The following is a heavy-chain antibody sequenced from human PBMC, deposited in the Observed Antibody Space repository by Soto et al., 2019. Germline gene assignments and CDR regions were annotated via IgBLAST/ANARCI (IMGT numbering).Heavy chain of an antibody. CDR2: IDPDDSNT. Sequence: GESLKISCKASGYSFSSYWVGWVRQMPGKGLEWMGIIDPDDSNTRYSPSFQGQVTISADKSISTAYVQWSSLKASDTAMYYCARRRKGGMDVWGQGTTVTVSS. CDR1: GYSFSSYW. V-gene: IGHV5-51*01. CDR3: ARRRKGGMDV. J-gene: IGHJ6*02.